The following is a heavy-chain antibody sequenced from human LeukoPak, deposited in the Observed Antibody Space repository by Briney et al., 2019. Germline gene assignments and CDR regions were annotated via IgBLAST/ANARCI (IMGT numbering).Heavy chain of an antibody. J-gene: IGHJ3*02. CDR3: ARGAPYYYDSSAFDI. CDR2: ISSSGSTI. CDR1: GFTFSSYE. D-gene: IGHD3-22*01. V-gene: IGHV3-48*03. Sequence: GGSLRLSCAASGFTFSSYEMNWVHQAPGKGLEWDSYISSSGSTIYYADSVKGRFTISRDNAKNSLYLQMNSLRAEDTAVYYCARGAPYYYDSSAFDIWGQGTMVTVSS.